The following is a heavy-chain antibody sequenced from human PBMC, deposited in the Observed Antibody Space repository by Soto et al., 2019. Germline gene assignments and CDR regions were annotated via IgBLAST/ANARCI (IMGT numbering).Heavy chain of an antibody. J-gene: IGHJ4*02. Sequence: QVQLVQSGAEVKKPGSSVKVSCKASGGTFSSYAISWVRQAPGQGLEWMGGIIPIFGTANYAQKLQGRVTITADESTSTAYMELSSLRSEDTAVYYCARLRSGIAAADIVDYWGQGTLVTVSS. D-gene: IGHD6-13*01. CDR1: GGTFSSYA. CDR2: IIPIFGTA. CDR3: ARLRSGIAAADIVDY. V-gene: IGHV1-69*01.